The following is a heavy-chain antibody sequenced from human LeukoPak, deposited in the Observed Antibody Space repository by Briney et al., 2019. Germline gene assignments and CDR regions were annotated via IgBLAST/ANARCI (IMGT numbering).Heavy chain of an antibody. CDR3: ARDSRYSSSWYTSPLDY. V-gene: IGHV3-21*01. CDR1: GFTFSTYN. D-gene: IGHD6-13*01. Sequence: GGSLRLSCAASGFTFSTYNMNWVRQAPGKGLEWVSSITSSSTYIYYADSVKGRFTISRDNSKNTLYLQMNSLRAEDTAVYYCARDSRYSSSWYTSPLDYWGQGTLVTVSS. CDR2: ITSSSTYI. J-gene: IGHJ4*02.